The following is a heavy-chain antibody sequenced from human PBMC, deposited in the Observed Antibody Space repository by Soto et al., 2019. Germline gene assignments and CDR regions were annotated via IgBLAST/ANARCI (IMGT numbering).Heavy chain of an antibody. CDR3: ARGLISSGSYYDY. CDR2: TRNKANSYTT. Sequence: GSLRLSCAASGFTFSDHYMDWVRQAPGKGLEWVGRTRNKANSYTTEYAASVKGRFTISRDDSKNSLYLQMNSLKTEDTAVYYCARGLISSGSYYDYWGQGTLVTVSS. J-gene: IGHJ4*02. V-gene: IGHV3-72*01. D-gene: IGHD3-10*01. CDR1: GFTFSDHY.